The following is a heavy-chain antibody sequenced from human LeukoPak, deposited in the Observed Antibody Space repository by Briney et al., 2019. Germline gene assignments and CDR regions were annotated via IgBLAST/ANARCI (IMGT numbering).Heavy chain of an antibody. D-gene: IGHD6-19*01. J-gene: IGHJ4*02. Sequence: ASVKVSCKASGYTFTSYGISWVRQAPGQGLEWMGWISAYNGNTNYAQKLQGRVTMTTDTSTSTAYMELRSLRSDDTAVYYCASFVPGCSSGWYGYWGQGTLVTVSS. CDR1: GYTFTSYG. V-gene: IGHV1-18*01. CDR2: ISAYNGNT. CDR3: ASFVPGCSSGWYGY.